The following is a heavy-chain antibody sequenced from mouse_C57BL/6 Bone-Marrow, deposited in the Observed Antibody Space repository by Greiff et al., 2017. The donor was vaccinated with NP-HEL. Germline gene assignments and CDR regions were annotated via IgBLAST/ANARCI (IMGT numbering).Heavy chain of an antibody. V-gene: IGHV1-80*01. CDR1: GYAFSSYW. CDR2: IYPGDGDT. J-gene: IGHJ2*01. CDR3: ARSDPTVVNYDY. Sequence: QVQLQQSGAELVKPGASVKISCKASGYAFSSYWMNWVKQRPGKGLEWIGQIYPGDGDTNYNGKFKGKATLTADNSSSTAYMQLSSLTSEDSAVYFCARSDPTVVNYDYWGQGTTLTVSS. D-gene: IGHD1-1*01.